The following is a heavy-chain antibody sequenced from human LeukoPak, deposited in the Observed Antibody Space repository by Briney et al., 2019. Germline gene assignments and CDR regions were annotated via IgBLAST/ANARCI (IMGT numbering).Heavy chain of an antibody. J-gene: IGHJ4*02. V-gene: IGHV3-21*01. D-gene: IGHD3-22*01. Sequence: GGSLRLSCAASGFTFSSYSMNWVRQAPGKGLEWVSSISSSSSYIYYADSVKGRFTISRDNAKNSLYLQMNSLRAEDTAVYYCARDRRSGGMWDYWGQGTLVTVSS. CDR3: ARDRRSGGMWDY. CDR1: GFTFSSYS. CDR2: ISSSSSYI.